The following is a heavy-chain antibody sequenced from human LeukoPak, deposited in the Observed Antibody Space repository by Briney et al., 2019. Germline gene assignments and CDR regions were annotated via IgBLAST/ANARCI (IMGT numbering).Heavy chain of an antibody. Sequence: KASETLSLTCNVSGGSVSSSRYYWGWIRQPSGKGLEWIGTIYYSGTTYYNPSLKSRLTISVDTSKNQFSLKLSSVTAADTAVYYCVRDSGYTSGCYDYWGQGTLVTVSS. CDR1: GGSVSSSRYY. CDR2: IYYSGTT. J-gene: IGHJ4*02. CDR3: VRDSGYTSGCYDY. D-gene: IGHD6-19*01. V-gene: IGHV4-39*07.